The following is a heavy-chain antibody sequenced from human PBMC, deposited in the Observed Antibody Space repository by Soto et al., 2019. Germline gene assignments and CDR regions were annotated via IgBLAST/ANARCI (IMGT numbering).Heavy chain of an antibody. V-gene: IGHV4-34*01. Sequence: PSETLSLTCAVYGGSFSGYYWSWIRQPPGKGLEWIGEINHSGSTNYNSSLKSRVTISVDTSKNQFSLKLSSVTAADTAVYYCASPFYDYKHYYGMDVRGQGTTVTVSS. J-gene: IGHJ6*02. D-gene: IGHD4-4*01. CDR1: GGSFSGYY. CDR3: ASPFYDYKHYYGMDV. CDR2: INHSGST.